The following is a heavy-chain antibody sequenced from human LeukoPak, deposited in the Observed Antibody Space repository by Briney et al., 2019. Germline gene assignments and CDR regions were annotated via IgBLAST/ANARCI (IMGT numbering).Heavy chain of an antibody. J-gene: IGHJ4*02. CDR1: GGSISSYY. CDR3: ARDLHGSSGYYDS. CDR2: IYYSGST. V-gene: IGHV4-59*01. D-gene: IGHD3-22*01. Sequence: SETLSLTCTVSGGSISSYYWSWIRQPPGKGLEWIGYIYYSGSTNYNPSLKSRVTISVDTPKNQFSLKLSSVTAADTAVYYCARDLHGSSGYYDSWGQGTLVTVSS.